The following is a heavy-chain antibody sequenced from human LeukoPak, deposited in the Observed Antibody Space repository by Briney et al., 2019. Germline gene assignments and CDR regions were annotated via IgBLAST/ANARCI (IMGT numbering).Heavy chain of an antibody. CDR2: IYTSGST. CDR3: ARDLSDYYDSSGYFKYYFDY. CDR1: GGSISSYY. J-gene: IGHJ4*02. Sequence: SETLSLTCTVSGGSISSYYWSWIRQPAGKGLEWIGRIYTSGSTNYNPSLKSRVTMSVDTSKNQFSLKLSSMTAADTAVYYCARDLSDYYDSSGYFKYYFDYWGQGTLVTVSS. V-gene: IGHV4-4*07. D-gene: IGHD3-22*01.